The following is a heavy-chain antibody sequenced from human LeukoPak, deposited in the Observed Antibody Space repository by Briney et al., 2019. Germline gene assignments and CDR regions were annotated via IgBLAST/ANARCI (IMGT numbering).Heavy chain of an antibody. Sequence: GGSLRLSCAASGFTFSDYYMSWIRQAPGKGLEWVSYISSSGSTIYYADSVKGRFTISRDNAKNSLYLQMNSLRAEDTAVYYCAAMTSVTTDDYWGQGTLVTVSS. J-gene: IGHJ4*02. D-gene: IGHD4-11*01. CDR3: AAMTSVTTDDY. CDR1: GFTFSDYY. V-gene: IGHV3-11*04. CDR2: ISSSGSTI.